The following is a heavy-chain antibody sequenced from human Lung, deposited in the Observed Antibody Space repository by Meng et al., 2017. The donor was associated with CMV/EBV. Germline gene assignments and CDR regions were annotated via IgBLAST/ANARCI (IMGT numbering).Heavy chain of an antibody. CDR3: ARDSRITMVRGRYYGMDV. Sequence: GSFSVYYWSWIRQPPGKGLEWIGEINHSGSTNYNPSLKSRVTISVDTSKNQFSLKLSSVTAADTAVYYYARDSRITMVRGRYYGMDVWGQGTMVTVSS. CDR2: INHSGST. D-gene: IGHD3-10*01. V-gene: IGHV4-34*01. J-gene: IGHJ6*02. CDR1: GSFSVYY.